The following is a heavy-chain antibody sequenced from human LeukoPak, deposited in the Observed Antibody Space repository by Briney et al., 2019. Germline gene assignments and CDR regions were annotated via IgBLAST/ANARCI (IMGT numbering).Heavy chain of an antibody. V-gene: IGHV4-59*08. D-gene: IGHD2-2*01. Sequence: SETLSLTCTVSGGSISSYYWSWIRQPPGKGLEWIGYIYYSGSTNYNPSLKSRVTISVDTSKNQFSLKLSSVTAADTAVYYCARHSNIVVAPAAIFDYWGQGTLVTVSS. CDR2: IYYSGST. CDR3: ARHSNIVVAPAAIFDY. J-gene: IGHJ4*02. CDR1: GGSISSYY.